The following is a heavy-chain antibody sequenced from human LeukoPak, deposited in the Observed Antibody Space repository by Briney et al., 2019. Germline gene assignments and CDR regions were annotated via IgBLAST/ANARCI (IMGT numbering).Heavy chain of an antibody. V-gene: IGHV3-23*01. CDR1: GFTFSSFA. Sequence: GGSLRLSCAASGFTFSSFAMTWVRQAPGKGLEWVSAISGSGGTTYYADSVKGRFTISRDNSKNTLYLQMNSLRAEDTAVYYCAKGYSGYDHFDYWGQGTPVTVSS. CDR2: ISGSGGTT. J-gene: IGHJ4*02. CDR3: AKGYSGYDHFDY. D-gene: IGHD5-12*01.